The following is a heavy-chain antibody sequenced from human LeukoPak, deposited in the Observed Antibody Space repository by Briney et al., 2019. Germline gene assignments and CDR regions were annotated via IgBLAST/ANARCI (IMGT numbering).Heavy chain of an antibody. CDR3: ARKQGYDFWSGYYSYFDY. CDR1: GGSFSGYY. J-gene: IGHJ4*02. CDR2: INHSGST. Sequence: PSETLSLTCAVYGGSFSGYYWSWIRQPPGKGLEWIGEINHSGSTNYNPSLKSRVTISVDKSKNQFSLKLSSVTAADTAVYYCARKQGYDFWSGYYSYFDYWGQGTLVTVSS. D-gene: IGHD3-3*01. V-gene: IGHV4-34*01.